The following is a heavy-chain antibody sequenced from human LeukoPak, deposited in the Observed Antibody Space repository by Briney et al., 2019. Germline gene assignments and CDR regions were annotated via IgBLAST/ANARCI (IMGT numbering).Heavy chain of an antibody. V-gene: IGHV4-4*02. CDR3: ARARGYSSSWYWDY. Sequence: SGTLSLTCAVSGGSISSSNWWSWVRQPPGKGLEWIGEIYHSGSTNYNPSLKSRVTISVDKSKNQFSLKLSSVTAADTAVYYCARARGYSSSWYWDYWGQGTLVTVSS. CDR1: GGSISSSNW. J-gene: IGHJ4*02. D-gene: IGHD6-13*01. CDR2: IYHSGST.